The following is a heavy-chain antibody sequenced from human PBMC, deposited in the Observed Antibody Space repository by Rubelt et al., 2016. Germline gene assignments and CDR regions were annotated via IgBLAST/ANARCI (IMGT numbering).Heavy chain of an antibody. CDR2: IYTSGST. CDR3: ARDSNYYDSSGYYPTGAEYYFDY. J-gene: IGHJ4*02. V-gene: IGHV4-4*07. Sequence: GGSISSYYWSWIRQPAGKGLEWIGRIYTSGSTNYNPSLKSRVTMSVDTSKNQSSQKLSSVTAADTAVYYCARDSNYYDSSGYYPTGAEYYFDYWGQGTLVTVSS. D-gene: IGHD3-22*01. CDR1: GGSISSYY.